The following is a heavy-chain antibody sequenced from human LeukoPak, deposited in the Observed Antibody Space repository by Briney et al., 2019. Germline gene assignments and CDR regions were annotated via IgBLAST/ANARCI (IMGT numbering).Heavy chain of an antibody. CDR3: ARDRIAVAATETSFDY. CDR2: ISGSGGST. Sequence: PGGTLRLSCAASGFTFSSYGMSWVRQAPGKGLEWVSTISGSGGSTYYADSVKGRFTISRDNSKNSLYLQVSSLRAEDTAMYYCARDRIAVAATETSFDYWGQGTLVTVSS. CDR1: GFTFSSYG. D-gene: IGHD6-19*01. V-gene: IGHV3-23*01. J-gene: IGHJ4*02.